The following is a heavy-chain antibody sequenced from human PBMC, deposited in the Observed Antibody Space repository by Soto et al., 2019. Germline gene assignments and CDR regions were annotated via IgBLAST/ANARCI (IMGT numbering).Heavy chain of an antibody. J-gene: IGHJ4*02. Sequence: EVQLLESGGGLVQPGGSLRLSCAASGFTFSNYAMNWVRQAPGKGLEWISVISGSGGSTYYADSAKGRFTISRDNSKNTLYLQMNSLRAEDTAVYYCAKRASGSYFDYWSQGTLVTVSS. D-gene: IGHD3-10*01. V-gene: IGHV3-23*01. CDR1: GFTFSNYA. CDR2: ISGSGGST. CDR3: AKRASGSYFDY.